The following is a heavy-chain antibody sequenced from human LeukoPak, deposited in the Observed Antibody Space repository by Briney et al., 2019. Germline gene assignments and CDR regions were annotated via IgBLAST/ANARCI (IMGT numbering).Heavy chain of an antibody. CDR3: ARDRSTGSYDY. V-gene: IGHV3-21*01. CDR2: ISSSSSYI. J-gene: IGHJ4*02. Sequence: PGGSLRLSCAASGFTFSSYTMNWVRQAPGKGLEWVSSISSSSSYIYYADSVKGRFTISRDNAKNSLFLQMNSLRAEDTAVYYCARDRSTGSYDYWGQGTLVSVSS. CDR1: GFTFSSYT. D-gene: IGHD1-26*01.